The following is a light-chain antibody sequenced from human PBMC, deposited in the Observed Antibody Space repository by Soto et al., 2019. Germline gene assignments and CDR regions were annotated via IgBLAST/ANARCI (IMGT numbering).Light chain of an antibody. J-gene: IGLJ1*01. CDR3: SSYGGRNNFV. V-gene: IGLV2-8*01. Sequence: QSALTQPPSASGSPGQSVTVSCTGTSSDIGVYNYVSWYQHHPGKAPKLMIYEVSKRPSGVPDRFSGSKSGNTASLTVSGLQAEDEADYYCSSYGGRNNFVFGTGTKLTVL. CDR1: SSDIGVYNY. CDR2: EVS.